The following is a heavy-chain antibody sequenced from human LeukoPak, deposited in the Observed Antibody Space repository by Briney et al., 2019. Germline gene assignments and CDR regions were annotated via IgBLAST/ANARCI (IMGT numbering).Heavy chain of an antibody. Sequence: SVKVSCKASGGTFSSYAISWVRQAPGQGLEWMGGIIPIFGTANYAQKFQGRVTITADESTSTAYMELSSLRSGDTAVYYCARDLYDILTGYYPSYYYYYGMDVWGQGTTVTVSS. V-gene: IGHV1-69*13. D-gene: IGHD3-9*01. CDR1: GGTFSSYA. J-gene: IGHJ6*02. CDR3: ARDLYDILTGYYPSYYYYYGMDV. CDR2: IIPIFGTA.